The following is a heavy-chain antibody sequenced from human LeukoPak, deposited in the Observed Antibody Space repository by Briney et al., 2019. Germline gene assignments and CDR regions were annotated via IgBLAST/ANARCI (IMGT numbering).Heavy chain of an antibody. J-gene: IGHJ6*03. D-gene: IGHD3-16*01. CDR2: IYYSGYT. V-gene: IGHV4-59*01. Sequence: PPETLSLTCTVSGGSISSYYWNWIRQPPGKGLEWIGDIYYSGYTNYNPSLKSRVTISVDTSKNQFSLKLRSVTAADTAVYYCARETSQKGAHYMDVWGKGTTVTISS. CDR1: GGSISSYY. CDR3: ARETSQKGAHYMDV.